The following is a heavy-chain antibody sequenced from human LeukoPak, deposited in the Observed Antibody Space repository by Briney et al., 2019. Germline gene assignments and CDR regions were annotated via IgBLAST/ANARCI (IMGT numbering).Heavy chain of an antibody. CDR1: GFTFSNAW. Sequence: PGGSLRLSCAASGFTFSNAWMSWVRQAPGKGLEWVGRIKSKTDGGTTDYAAPVKGRFTISRDDSKNTLYLQMNSLKTEDTAVYYCTTELWLRWGAGWFDPWGQGTLVTVSS. CDR2: IKSKTDGGTT. CDR3: TTELWLRWGAGWFDP. V-gene: IGHV3-15*01. D-gene: IGHD5-12*01. J-gene: IGHJ5*02.